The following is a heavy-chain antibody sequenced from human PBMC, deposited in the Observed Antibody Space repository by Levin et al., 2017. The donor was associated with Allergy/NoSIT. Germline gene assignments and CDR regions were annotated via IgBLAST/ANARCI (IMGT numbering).Heavy chain of an antibody. Sequence: SETLSLTCTVSGASISSGGYSWSWIRQHPGKGLEWIGHIYYSGNTYYNPSLKSRVTISLDTSKNQFSLTLSSVTAADKAVYYCARGKGAVTTGAAIYYYNYMDVWGKGTTVTVSS. CDR2: IYYSGNT. CDR1: GASISSGGYS. CDR3: ARGKGAVTTGAAIYYYNYMDV. V-gene: IGHV4-31*03. D-gene: IGHD4-17*01. J-gene: IGHJ6*03.